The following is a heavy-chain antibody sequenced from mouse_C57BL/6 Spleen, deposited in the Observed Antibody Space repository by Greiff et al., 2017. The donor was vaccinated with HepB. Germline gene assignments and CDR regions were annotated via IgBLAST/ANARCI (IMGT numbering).Heavy chain of an antibody. D-gene: IGHD1-1*02. CDR3: ARWDYVRNYFDY. CDR2: IDPSDSET. Sequence: QLQQPGAELVRPGSSVKLSCKASGYTFTSYWMHWVKQRPIQGLEWIGNIDPSDSETHYNQKFKDKATLTVDKSSSTAYMQLSSLTSEDSAVYYCARWDYVRNYFDYWGQGTTLTVSS. CDR1: GYTFTSYW. V-gene: IGHV1-52*01. J-gene: IGHJ2*01.